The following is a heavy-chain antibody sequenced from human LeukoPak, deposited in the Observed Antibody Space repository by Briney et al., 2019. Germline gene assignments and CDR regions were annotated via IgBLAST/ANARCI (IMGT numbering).Heavy chain of an antibody. V-gene: IGHV1-2*02. CDR1: GXTFTCXY. J-gene: IGHJ6*02. CDR2: INPNSGGR. CDR3: ARDTLIYSNYYYYGMDV. Sequence: GAXVKVSCKAAGXTFTCXYMHWVRQAPGQGGEGMGWINPNSGGRNYAQKFPGRLTMTSDTSISTAYMELSRLRSDDTAVYYCARDTLIYSNYYYYGMDVWGQGTTVTVSS. D-gene: IGHD4-11*01.